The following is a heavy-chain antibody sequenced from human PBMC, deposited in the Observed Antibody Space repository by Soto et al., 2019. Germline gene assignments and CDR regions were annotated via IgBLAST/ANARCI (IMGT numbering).Heavy chain of an antibody. Sequence: PSETLSLTCAVYGGSFSGYYWSWIRQPPGKGLEWIGEINHSGSTNYNPSLKSRVTISVDTSKNQFSLKLSSVTAADTAVYYCARGLSDIVVVPAASDYYYYGMDVWGQATTVTVSS. J-gene: IGHJ6*02. D-gene: IGHD2-2*01. V-gene: IGHV4-34*01. CDR3: ARGLSDIVVVPAASDYYYYGMDV. CDR2: INHSGST. CDR1: GGSFSGYY.